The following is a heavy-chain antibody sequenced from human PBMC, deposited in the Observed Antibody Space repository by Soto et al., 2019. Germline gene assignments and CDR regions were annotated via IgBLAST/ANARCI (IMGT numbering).Heavy chain of an antibody. Sequence: EEQLLESGGGLIQPGGSLRLSCAASGFAFYNYAMAWVRQAPGKWLEWGSGISDSGISIYYIDSVKGRFTIYRDNSKNTLFLQMDSQRGEDTALYYCAKDARRTGLLGQWVGWGQGTLVTVSS. V-gene: IGHV3-23*01. J-gene: IGHJ4*02. D-gene: IGHD1-26*01. CDR3: AKDARRTGLLGQWVG. CDR1: GFAFYNYA. CDR2: ISDSGISI.